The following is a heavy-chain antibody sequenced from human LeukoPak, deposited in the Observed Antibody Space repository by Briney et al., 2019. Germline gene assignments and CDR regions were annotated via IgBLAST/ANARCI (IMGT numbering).Heavy chain of an antibody. V-gene: IGHV4-34*01. D-gene: IGHD2-2*01. CDR3: ARDVVAVPAAIHYGMDV. CDR2: INHSGRT. Sequence: SETLSLTCAVYGGSFSDYFWGWIRQPPGKGLEWIGEINHSGRTYYNPSLKSRVTISVDTSKNQFSLNLSSVTAAGTAVYYCARDVVAVPAAIHYGMDVWGQGTTVTVSS. J-gene: IGHJ6*02. CDR1: GGSFSDYF.